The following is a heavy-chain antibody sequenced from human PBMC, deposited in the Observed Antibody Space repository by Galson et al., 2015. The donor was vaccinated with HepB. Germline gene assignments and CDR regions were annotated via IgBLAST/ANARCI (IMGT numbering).Heavy chain of an antibody. D-gene: IGHD2-21*02. CDR1: GYTFTSYY. V-gene: IGHV1-46*01. J-gene: IGHJ4*02. Sequence: SVKVSCKASGYTFTSYYMHWVRQAPGQGLEWMGIINPSGGSTSYAQKFQGRVTMTRDTSTSTVYMELNSLRAEDTAVYYCAKDAAYCGGDCHVEGADYWGQGTLVTVSS. CDR3: AKDAAYCGGDCHVEGADY. CDR2: INPSGGST.